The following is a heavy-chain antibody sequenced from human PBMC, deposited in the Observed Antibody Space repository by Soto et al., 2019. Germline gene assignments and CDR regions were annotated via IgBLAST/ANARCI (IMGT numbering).Heavy chain of an antibody. CDR2: ISVSGGST. D-gene: IGHD2-15*01. J-gene: IGHJ3*02. Sequence: EVQLLESGGGLVQPGGSLRLSCAASGFTFSNYAMSWVRQAPGKGLEWVSSISVSGGSTYYADSVKGRFTISRDNSKNMLYLQMNSLRVEDTAVYYCAKRYCSGGSCSPSAFDIWGQGTMVTVSS. V-gene: IGHV3-23*01. CDR3: AKRYCSGGSCSPSAFDI. CDR1: GFTFSNYA.